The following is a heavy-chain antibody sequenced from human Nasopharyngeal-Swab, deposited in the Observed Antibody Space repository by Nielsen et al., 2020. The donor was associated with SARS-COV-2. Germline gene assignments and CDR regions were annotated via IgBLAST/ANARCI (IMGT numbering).Heavy chain of an antibody. CDR2: IWYDGSNK. J-gene: IGHJ4*02. Sequence: GSLRLSCAASGFTFSSYGMHWVRQAPGKGLEWVAVIWYDGSNKYYADSVKGRFTISRDNSKNTLYLQMNSLRAEDTAVYYCARERSAGVVPAAMAYWGQGTLVTVSS. V-gene: IGHV3-33*01. CDR3: ARERSAGVVPAAMAY. CDR1: GFTFSSYG. D-gene: IGHD2-2*01.